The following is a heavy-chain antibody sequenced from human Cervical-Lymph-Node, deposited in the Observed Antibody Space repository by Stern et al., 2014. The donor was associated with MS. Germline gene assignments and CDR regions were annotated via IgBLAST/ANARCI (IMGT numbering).Heavy chain of an antibody. CDR3: ARDYGDYAFDY. Sequence: QLVQSGAEVKKPGESLKISCKGSGYSFTANWIAWVRQMPGKGLEWMGIIYPGESDTRYSPSLQGQVTISADKYISTAYLQWSSLKASDTAMYYCARDYGDYAFDYWGQGTLVTVSS. CDR2: IYPGESDT. V-gene: IGHV5-51*01. CDR1: GYSFTANW. J-gene: IGHJ4*02. D-gene: IGHD4-17*01.